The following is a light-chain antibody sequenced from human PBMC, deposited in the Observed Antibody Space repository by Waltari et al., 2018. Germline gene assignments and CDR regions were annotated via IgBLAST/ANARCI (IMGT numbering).Light chain of an antibody. CDR2: NAS. V-gene: IGKV1-5*03. Sequence: DIQVTQSPSTLSASVGDRVTITCRASQSIVVWLAWYPQKPGKAPRLLIYNASYLESGVPSRFSGSASGTAFTLTISSLQADDFATYYCLQYNSYPWTFGQGTTVEIK. J-gene: IGKJ1*01. CDR3: LQYNSYPWT. CDR1: QSIVVW.